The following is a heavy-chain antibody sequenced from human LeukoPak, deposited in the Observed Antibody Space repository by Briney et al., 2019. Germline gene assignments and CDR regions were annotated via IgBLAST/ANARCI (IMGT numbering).Heavy chain of an antibody. D-gene: IGHD6-19*01. V-gene: IGHV1-2*02. Sequence: ASVKVSCKASGYTFTGYYMHWVRQPPGQGLEWMGWINPNSGGTNYAQKFQGRVTMTRDTSISTAYMELSRLRSDDTAVYYCARGTGSSSGWYGYYYYYMDVWGKGTTVTISS. CDR2: INPNSGGT. J-gene: IGHJ6*03. CDR1: GYTFTGYY. CDR3: ARGTGSSSGWYGYYYYYMDV.